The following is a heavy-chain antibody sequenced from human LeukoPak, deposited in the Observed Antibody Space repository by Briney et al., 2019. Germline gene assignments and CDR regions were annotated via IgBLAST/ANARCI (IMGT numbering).Heavy chain of an antibody. D-gene: IGHD7-27*01. J-gene: IGHJ4*02. CDR1: GYTFTGYY. CDR3: ARGGWGLSRAYYFDY. V-gene: IGHV1-2*02. CDR2: INPNSGGT. Sequence: GASVKVSCKASGYTFTGYYMHWVRQAPGQGLEWMGWINPNSGGTNYAQKFQGRVTMTRDTSISTAYMELSRLRSDDTAVYYCARGGWGLSRAYYFDYWGQGTLVTVSS.